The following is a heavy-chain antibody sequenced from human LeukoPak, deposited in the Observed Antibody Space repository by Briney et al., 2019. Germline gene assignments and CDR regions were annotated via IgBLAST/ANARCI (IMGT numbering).Heavy chain of an antibody. Sequence: SVKVSCKASGGTFSSCAISWVRQAPGQGLEWMGGIIPIFGTANYAQKFQGRVTMTEDTSTDTAYMELSSLRSEDTAVYYCATGVGAVAGAYYFDYWGQGTLVTVSS. CDR3: ATGVGAVAGAYYFDY. CDR2: IIPIFGTA. V-gene: IGHV1-69*06. CDR1: GGTFSSCA. D-gene: IGHD6-19*01. J-gene: IGHJ4*02.